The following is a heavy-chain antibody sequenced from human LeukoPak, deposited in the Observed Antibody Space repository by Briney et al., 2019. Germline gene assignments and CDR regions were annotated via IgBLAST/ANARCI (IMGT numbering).Heavy chain of an antibody. D-gene: IGHD3-9*01. CDR2: LSGSGITT. J-gene: IGHJ4*02. CDR3: AKVFDWLSLDY. CDR1: GFTFSNSA. V-gene: IGHV3-23*01. Sequence: GGSLRLSCAASGFTFSNSAMSWVRQAPGKGLEWVSTLSGSGITTYYADSVKGRFTISRDNSKNTLYLQMNSLRAEDTAVYYCAKVFDWLSLDYWGQGTLVTVSS.